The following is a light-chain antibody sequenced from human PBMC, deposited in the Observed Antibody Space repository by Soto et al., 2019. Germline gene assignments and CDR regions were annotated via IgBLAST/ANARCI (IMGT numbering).Light chain of an antibody. CDR3: SSYAGSNNV. CDR2: EVS. V-gene: IGLV2-8*01. J-gene: IGLJ2*01. CDR1: SSDVGGYNY. Sequence: QSALTQPPSASGSPGQSVTISCTGTSSDVGGYNYVSWYQHNPCKAPKLMIYEVSKRPSGVPDRFSGSKSGKTASLTVSGLQAEDEADYYCSSYAGSNNVFGGGTTLTVL.